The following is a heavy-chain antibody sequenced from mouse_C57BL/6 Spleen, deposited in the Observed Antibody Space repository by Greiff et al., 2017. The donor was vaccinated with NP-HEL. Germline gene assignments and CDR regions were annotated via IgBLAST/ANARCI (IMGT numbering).Heavy chain of an antibody. CDR1: GYAFSSSW. CDR2: IYPGDGDT. CDR3: ARSSSGYEGFAY. J-gene: IGHJ3*01. V-gene: IGHV1-82*01. D-gene: IGHD3-2*02. Sequence: VQLQQSGPELVKPGASVKISCKASGYAFSSSWMNWVKQRPGKGLEWIGRIYPGDGDTNYNGKFKGKATLTADKSSSTAYMQLSSLTSEDSAVYFCARSSSGYEGFAYWGQGTLVTVSA.